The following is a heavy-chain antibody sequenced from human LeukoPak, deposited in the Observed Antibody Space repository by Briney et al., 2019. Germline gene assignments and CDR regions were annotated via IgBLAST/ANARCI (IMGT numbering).Heavy chain of an antibody. Sequence: ASVKVPCKVSGYTLTELSMHWVRQAPGKGLEWMGGFDPEDGETTYAQKFQGRVTMTEDTSTDTAYMELSSLRSEDTAVYYCATMTAITYYYDSSGYVYWGQGTLVTVSS. J-gene: IGHJ4*02. D-gene: IGHD3-22*01. V-gene: IGHV1-24*01. CDR3: ATMTAITYYYDSSGYVY. CDR2: FDPEDGET. CDR1: GYTLTELS.